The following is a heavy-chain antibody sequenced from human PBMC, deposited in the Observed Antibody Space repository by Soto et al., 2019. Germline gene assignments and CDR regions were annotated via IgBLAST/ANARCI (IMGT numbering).Heavy chain of an antibody. CDR1: GGTFSSYT. D-gene: IGHD2-15*01. CDR3: ARDIVRAGLSHYGFDP. Sequence: QVQLVQSGAEVKKPGSSVKVSCKASGGTFSSYTISWVRQAPGQGLEWMGRIITILGIANYAQKFQGRVTLTADKSTSTAYMELSSLRSEDTAVYYCARDIVRAGLSHYGFDPWGQGTLVTVSS. CDR2: IITILGIA. V-gene: IGHV1-69*08. J-gene: IGHJ5*02.